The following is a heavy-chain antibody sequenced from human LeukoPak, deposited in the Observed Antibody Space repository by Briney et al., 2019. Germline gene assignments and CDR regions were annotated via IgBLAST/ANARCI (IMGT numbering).Heavy chain of an antibody. V-gene: IGHV3-7*01. Sequence: QLWGALRLSCAASGFTFSSYWMSWVRQAPGKGLEWVANIKQDGSEKYYVDSVKGRFTISRDNAKNSLYLQMNSLRAEDTAVYYCARDRGYDISDDAFDIWGQGTMVTVSS. D-gene: IGHD3-9*01. J-gene: IGHJ3*02. CDR3: ARDRGYDISDDAFDI. CDR2: IKQDGSEK. CDR1: GFTFSSYW.